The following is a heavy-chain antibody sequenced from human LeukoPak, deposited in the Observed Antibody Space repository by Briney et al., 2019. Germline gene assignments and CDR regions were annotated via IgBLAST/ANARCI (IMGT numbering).Heavy chain of an antibody. V-gene: IGHV3-48*03. J-gene: IGHJ4*02. CDR1: GFTYSTFE. Sequence: GGSLRLSCAASGFTYSTFEMNWVRQAPGKGLEWISYINSGGDTIYYADSVKGRFTVSRDNAKNSLYLQMNSLRAEDTAVYYCASLWELHYWGQGTLVTVSS. CDR2: INSGGDTI. D-gene: IGHD1-26*01. CDR3: ASLWELHY.